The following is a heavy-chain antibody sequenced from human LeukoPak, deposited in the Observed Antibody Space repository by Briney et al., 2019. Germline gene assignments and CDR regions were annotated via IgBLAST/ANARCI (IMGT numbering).Heavy chain of an antibody. D-gene: IGHD2-2*01. J-gene: IGHJ4*02. CDR3: ARAHCTATSCHHFDY. CDR2: IYNSGGT. V-gene: IGHV4-61*02. CDR1: GGSISSGSYY. Sequence: SETLSLTCTVSGGSISSGSYYWSWIRQPAGKGLEWIGRIYNSGGTNYNPSLESRVTMSVDTSKNQFSLKLSSVTAADTAVYYCARAHCTATSCHHFDYWGQGALVTVSS.